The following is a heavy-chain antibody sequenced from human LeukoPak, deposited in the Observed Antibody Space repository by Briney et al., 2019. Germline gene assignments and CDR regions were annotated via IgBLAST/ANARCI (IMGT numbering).Heavy chain of an antibody. CDR3: ARDRRMITFGGVIAY. CDR2: ISTYNGNT. D-gene: IGHD3-16*01. J-gene: IGHJ4*02. CDR1: GYTFTSYD. V-gene: IGHV1-18*01. Sequence: ASVKVSCKASGYTFTSYDINWVRQAPGQGLEWMGWISTYNGNTNYAQKLQGRVTMTTDTSTSTAYMELRSLRSDDTAVYYCARDRRMITFGGVIAYWGQGTLVTVSS.